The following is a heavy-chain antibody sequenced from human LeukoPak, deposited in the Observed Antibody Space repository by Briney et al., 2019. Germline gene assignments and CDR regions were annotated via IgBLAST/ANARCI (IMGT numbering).Heavy chain of an antibody. J-gene: IGHJ4*02. D-gene: IGHD6-19*01. CDR2: INPSGGST. V-gene: IGHV1-46*01. Sequence: ASVTVSCTASGYTFTSYYMHWVRQAPGQGLEWMGIINPSGGSTSYAQKFQGRVTMTRDTSTSTVYMELSSLRSEDTAVYYCARESEAVAGTFDYWGQGTLVTVSS. CDR1: GYTFTSYY. CDR3: ARESEAVAGTFDY.